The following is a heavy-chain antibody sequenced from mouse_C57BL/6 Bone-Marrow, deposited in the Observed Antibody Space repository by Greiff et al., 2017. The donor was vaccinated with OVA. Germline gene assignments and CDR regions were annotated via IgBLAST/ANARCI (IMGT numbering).Heavy chain of an antibody. V-gene: IGHV7-3*01. CDR1: GFTFTDYY. D-gene: IGHD1-1*01. J-gene: IGHJ2*01. Sequence: EVHLVESGGGLVQPGGSLSLSCAASGFTFTDYYMSWVRQPPGKALEWLGFIRNKANGYTTEYSASVKGRFTISRDNSQSILYLQMNALRAEDSATYYCARSSHLLLDYWGQGTTLTVSS. CDR2: IRNKANGYTT. CDR3: ARSSHLLLDY.